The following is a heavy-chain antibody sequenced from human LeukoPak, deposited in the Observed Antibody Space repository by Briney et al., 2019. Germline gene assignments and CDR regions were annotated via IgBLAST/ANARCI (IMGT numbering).Heavy chain of an antibody. CDR1: GFTFSSYW. CDR3: ARDRGVGGAFNI. CDR2: IKQDGSEK. J-gene: IGHJ3*02. Sequence: GGSLRLSCAASGFTFSSYWMSWVRQAPGKGLEWVAKIKQDGSEKYYVDSVKGRFTMSRDNADNSLYLQMSSLRVEDTAMYYCARDRGVGGAFNIWGQGTMVTVSS. V-gene: IGHV3-7*03. D-gene: IGHD1-26*01.